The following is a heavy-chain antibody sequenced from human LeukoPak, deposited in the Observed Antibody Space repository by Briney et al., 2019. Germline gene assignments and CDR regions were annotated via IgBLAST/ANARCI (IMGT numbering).Heavy chain of an antibody. CDR3: APMICSTTSCWIDY. D-gene: IGHD2-2*01. J-gene: IGHJ4*02. CDR1: GFTFSDHY. V-gene: IGHV3-11*04. CDR2: IGDSGSTI. Sequence: GGSLRLSCAASGFTFSDHYMAWMRQAPGKGLEWASYIGDSGSTIFYADSVKGRFTISTGDAKNSLYLQMNSLRAEDTAVYYCAPMICSTTSCWIDYWGQGTLVTVSS.